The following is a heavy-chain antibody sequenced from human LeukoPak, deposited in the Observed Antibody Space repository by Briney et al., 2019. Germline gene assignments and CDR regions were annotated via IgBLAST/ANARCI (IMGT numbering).Heavy chain of an antibody. CDR3: ARPYYESSGLYVDAFDI. CDR2: VDPEDGET. V-gene: IGHV1-69-2*01. Sequence: ATVKISYKVSGYTFTDYYMRWVQQAPGKGLEWMGLVDPEDGETIYAEKFQGRVTMTRDTSIGTAYMELSSLRSDDTAVYYCARPYYESSGLYVDAFDIWGQGTMVTVSS. J-gene: IGHJ3*02. D-gene: IGHD3-22*01. CDR1: GYTFTDYY.